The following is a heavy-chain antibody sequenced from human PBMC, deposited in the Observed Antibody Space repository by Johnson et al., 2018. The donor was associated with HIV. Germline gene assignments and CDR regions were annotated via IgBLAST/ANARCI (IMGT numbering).Heavy chain of an antibody. CDR3: ARGPGGYYGSSFGNPFDI. CDR1: GFTFDDYG. Sequence: VQLVESGGGVVRPGGSLRLSCAASGFTFDDYGMSWVRQAPGKGLEWVSGINWNGGSTGYADSVKGRFTISRANAKNSLYMQMDRLRAEDTALYYCARGPGGYYGSSFGNPFDIWGRGTMVTVSS. D-gene: IGHD3-10*01. CDR2: INWNGGST. J-gene: IGHJ3*02. V-gene: IGHV3-20*04.